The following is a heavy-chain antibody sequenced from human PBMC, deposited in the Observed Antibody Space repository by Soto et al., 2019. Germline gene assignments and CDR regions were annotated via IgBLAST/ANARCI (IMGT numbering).Heavy chain of an antibody. V-gene: IGHV1-69*01. J-gene: IGHJ4*02. D-gene: IGHD2-21*01. CDR1: GGTFSNYA. CDR3: ARPVEIATISRSYLFY. Sequence: QVQLVQSGAEVKKPGSSVKVSCKASGGTFSNYAINWVRQAPGQGLEWMGGIIPIFGTANYAQKFQGRVTITADETTSTAYLDRSSRRSEDTAVYYCARPVEIATISRSYLFYWGQGTLVPVAS. CDR2: IIPIFGTA.